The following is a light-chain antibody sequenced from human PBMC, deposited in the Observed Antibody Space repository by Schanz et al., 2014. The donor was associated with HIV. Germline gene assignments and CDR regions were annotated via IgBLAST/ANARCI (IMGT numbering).Light chain of an antibody. V-gene: IGLV2-23*02. CDR3: YSYAGSRV. CDR1: RSDVGSYNL. J-gene: IGLJ3*02. CDR2: EVS. Sequence: QSALTQPASVSGSPRQSITISCTGTRSDVGSYNLVSWYQQHPGKAPKLMIYEVSKRPSGVSNRFSGSKSGNTAYLTISGLQAEDEADYYCYSYAGSRVFGGGTKLTVL.